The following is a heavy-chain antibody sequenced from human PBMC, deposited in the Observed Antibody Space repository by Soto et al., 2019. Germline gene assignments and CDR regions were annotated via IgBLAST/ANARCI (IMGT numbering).Heavy chain of an antibody. CDR3: ARGTGGFIF. J-gene: IGHJ4*02. Sequence: QVQLVESGGGVVHPGRSLRLSCAASGFTFVRSSLHWARQAPGKGREWVAGISSDGRNEFYADSVKGRFTISRDNSMSTLELQMNSRGSDDTAVYYCARGTGGFIFWGQGTLVTVSS. D-gene: IGHD2-8*02. CDR1: GFTFVRSS. V-gene: IGHV3-30*04. CDR2: ISSDGRNE.